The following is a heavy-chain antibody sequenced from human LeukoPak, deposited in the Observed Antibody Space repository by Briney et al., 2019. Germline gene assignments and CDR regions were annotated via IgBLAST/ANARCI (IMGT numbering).Heavy chain of an antibody. CDR2: INHSGST. V-gene: IGHV4-34*01. CDR3: ARGRGDPGYYFDY. Sequence: SETLSLTCAVYGGSFSGYYWSWIRQPPGKGREWIGEINHSGSTNYNPSLKSRVTISVDTSKNQLSLKLSSVTAADTAVYYCARGRGDPGYYFDYWGQGTLVTVSS. CDR1: GGSFSGYY. J-gene: IGHJ4*02. D-gene: IGHD2-21*01.